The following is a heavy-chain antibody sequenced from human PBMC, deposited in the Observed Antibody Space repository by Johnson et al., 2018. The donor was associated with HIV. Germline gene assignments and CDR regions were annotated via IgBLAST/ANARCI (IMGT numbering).Heavy chain of an antibody. V-gene: IGHV3-30-3*01. CDR2: ISYDGSNK. CDR1: GFTFSNYA. CDR3: ARDRPIAPFDI. D-gene: IGHD3-22*01. J-gene: IGHJ3*02. Sequence: QVQLVESGGGLVQPGGSLRLSCTASGFTFSNYAIHWVRQAPGKGLEWVTVISYDGSNKYYADSVKGRFTISRDNSKNTLYLQMNSLRAEDTAVYYCARDRPIAPFDIWGQGTMVTVSS.